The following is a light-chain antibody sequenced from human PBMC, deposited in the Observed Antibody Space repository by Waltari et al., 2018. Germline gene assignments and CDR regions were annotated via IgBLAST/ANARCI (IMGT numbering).Light chain of an antibody. CDR1: SSDVGTYHY. J-gene: IGLJ2*01. V-gene: IGLV2-14*03. CDR3: SSYISSSTLEL. CDR2: HFS. Sequence: QSALTQPASVSGSPGQSITISCTGTSSDVGTYHYVPWYQQHPGKAPKLLNFHFSIRPSGVSNRFSGSKSGNTASLTISGLQAEDEADYYCSSYISSSTLELFGGGTSLTVL.